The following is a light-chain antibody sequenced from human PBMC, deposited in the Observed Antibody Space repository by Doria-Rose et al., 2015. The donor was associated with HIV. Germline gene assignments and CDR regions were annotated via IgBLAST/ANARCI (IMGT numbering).Light chain of an antibody. J-gene: IGLJ3*02. CDR1: SSDIGDYNY. CDR2: DVS. Sequence: QSVLTQPASVSGSPGQSITISCTGTSSDIGDYNYVSWYQQHPGKAPKLMIYDVSNRPSGVSNRFSGSKSANTSSLTISGLQSEDEADYHCSSYTSSSTLWVFGGGTKLTVL. CDR3: SSYTSSSTLWV. V-gene: IGLV2-14*03.